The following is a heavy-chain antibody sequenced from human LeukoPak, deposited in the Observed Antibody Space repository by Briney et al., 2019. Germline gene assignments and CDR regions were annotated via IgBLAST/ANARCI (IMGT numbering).Heavy chain of an antibody. J-gene: IGHJ4*02. CDR3: ARLPSLTGPFDY. Sequence: SVKVSCKASGYTFNTYYIHWVRQAPGQGLEWMGGIIPIFGTANYAQKFQGRVTITADKSTSTAYMELSSLRSEDTAVYYCARLPSLTGPFDYWGQGTLVTVSS. CDR2: IIPIFGTA. V-gene: IGHV1-69*06. D-gene: IGHD3-9*01. CDR1: GYTFNTYY.